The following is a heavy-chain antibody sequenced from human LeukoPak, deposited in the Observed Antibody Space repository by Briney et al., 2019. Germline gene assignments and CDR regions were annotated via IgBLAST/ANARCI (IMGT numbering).Heavy chain of an antibody. D-gene: IGHD2-2*01. CDR3: ARAPITSPFYFDY. CDR2: INWSGGST. J-gene: IGHJ4*02. CDR1: GFTFSNYA. V-gene: IGHV3-20*04. Sequence: SGGSLRLSCAASGFTFSNYALSWVRQAPGKGLEWVSGINWSGGSTGYADPLRGRFTISRDNAKNSLYLQMDSLRAEDTALYYCARAPITSPFYFDYWGQGTLVTVSP.